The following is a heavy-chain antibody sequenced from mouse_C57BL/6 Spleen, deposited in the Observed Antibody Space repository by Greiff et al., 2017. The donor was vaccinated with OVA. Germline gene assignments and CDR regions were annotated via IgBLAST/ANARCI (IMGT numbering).Heavy chain of an antibody. CDR1: GYTFTDYY. CDR2: INPNNGGT. Sequence: EVQLQQSGPELVKPGASVKISCKASGYTFTDYYMNWVKQSHGKSLEWIGDINPNNGGTSYNQKFKGKATLTVAKSSSTAYMERRSLTSEDAAVYYCAREAMYYFDYWGQGTTLTVSS. J-gene: IGHJ2*01. CDR3: AREAMYYFDY. V-gene: IGHV1-26*01.